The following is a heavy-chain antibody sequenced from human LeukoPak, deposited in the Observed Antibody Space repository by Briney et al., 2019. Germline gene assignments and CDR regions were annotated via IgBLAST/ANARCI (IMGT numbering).Heavy chain of an antibody. CDR3: ARTYGSGSPFDY. D-gene: IGHD3-10*01. CDR2: IIPILGIA. CDR1: GGTLSSYT. J-gene: IGHJ4*02. V-gene: IGHV1-69*02. Sequence: SVKVSCKASGGTLSSYTISWVRQAPGQGLEWMGRIIPILGIANYAQKFQGRVTITADKSTSTAYMELSSLRSEDTAVYYCARTYGSGSPFDYWGQGTLVTVSS.